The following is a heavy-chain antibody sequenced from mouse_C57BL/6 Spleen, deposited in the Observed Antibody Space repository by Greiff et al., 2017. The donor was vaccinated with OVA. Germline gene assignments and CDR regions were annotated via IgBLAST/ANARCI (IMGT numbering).Heavy chain of an antibody. CDR3: ARSIYYDYDDGYAMDY. J-gene: IGHJ4*01. CDR2: IYPGDGDT. D-gene: IGHD2-4*01. CDR1: GYAFSSSW. Sequence: VKLLESGPELVKPGASVKISCKASGYAFSSSWMNWVKQRPGKGLEWIGRIYPGDGDTNYNGKFKGKATLTADKSSSTAYMQLSSLTSEDSAVYFCARSIYYDYDDGYAMDYWGQGTSVTVSS. V-gene: IGHV1-82*01.